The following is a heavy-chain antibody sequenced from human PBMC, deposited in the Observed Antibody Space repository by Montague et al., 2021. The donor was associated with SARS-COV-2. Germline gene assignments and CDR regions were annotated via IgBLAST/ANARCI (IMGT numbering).Heavy chain of an antibody. Sequence: TLSLTCAVSGASISTGIYYWSWIRQPAGNGLEWIGRIRTAWPTYYNSSLESRVIMSVDTSTNQFSLSLTSVTAADTAVYFCARFGGGTLGFDLWGQGTLVTVSS. CDR3: ARFGGGTLGFDL. J-gene: IGHJ4*02. V-gene: IGHV4-61*02. D-gene: IGHD3-10*01. CDR2: IRTAWPT. CDR1: GASISTGIYY.